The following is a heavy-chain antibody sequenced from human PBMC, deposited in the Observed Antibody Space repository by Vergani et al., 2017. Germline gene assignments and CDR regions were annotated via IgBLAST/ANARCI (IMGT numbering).Heavy chain of an antibody. Sequence: QVQLQQWGAGLLKPSETLSLTCAVYGGSFSGYYWSWIRQPPGKGLEWIGEINHSGSTNYNPSLKSRVTISVDTSKNQFSLKLSSVTAADTAVYYCARGKQCLVRRLGQDYWGQGTLVTVSS. D-gene: IGHD6-19*01. CDR2: INHSGST. V-gene: IGHV4-34*01. J-gene: IGHJ4*02. CDR3: ARGKQCLVRRLGQDY. CDR1: GGSFSGYY.